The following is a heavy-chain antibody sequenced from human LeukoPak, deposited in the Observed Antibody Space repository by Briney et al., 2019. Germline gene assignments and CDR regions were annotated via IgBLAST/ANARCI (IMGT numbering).Heavy chain of an antibody. V-gene: IGHV1-46*01. D-gene: IGHD6-19*01. CDR2: INPSSGST. CDR1: GYTFTSYY. Sequence: ASVKVSCKASGYTFTSYYMHWVRQAPGQGLEWMGIINPSSGSTSYAQKFQGRVTMTRDMSTSTVYMELSSLRSEDTAVSYCARDLDSSGWGHNWFDPWGQGTLVTVSS. J-gene: IGHJ5*02. CDR3: ARDLDSSGWGHNWFDP.